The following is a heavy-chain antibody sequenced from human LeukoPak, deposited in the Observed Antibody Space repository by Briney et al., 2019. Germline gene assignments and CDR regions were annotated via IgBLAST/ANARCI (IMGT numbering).Heavy chain of an antibody. CDR1: GGSFSGYY. CDR2: INHSGST. CDR3: ARGRELGNWFDP. V-gene: IGHV4-34*01. D-gene: IGHD1-7*01. J-gene: IGHJ5*02. Sequence: KSSETLSLTCAVYGGSFSGYYWSWIRQPPGKGLEWIGEINHSGSTNYNPSLKSRVTISVDTSKNQFSLKLSSVTAADTAVYYCARGRELGNWFDPWGQGTLVTVSS.